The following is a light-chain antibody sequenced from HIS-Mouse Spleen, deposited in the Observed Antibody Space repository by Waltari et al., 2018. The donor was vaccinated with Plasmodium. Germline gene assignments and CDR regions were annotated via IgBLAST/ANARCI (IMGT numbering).Light chain of an antibody. CDR2: LTSDGSH. Sequence: QLVLTQSPSASASLGASVKLTCTLSSGHSSYAIAWHQQQPEKGPRYLMKLTSDGSHSKGDGIPDRFSGSSSGAERYLTISGLQTEDEADYYCQTWGTGIRVFGGGTKLTVL. V-gene: IGLV4-69*01. J-gene: IGLJ3*02. CDR3: QTWGTGIRV. CDR1: SGHSSYA.